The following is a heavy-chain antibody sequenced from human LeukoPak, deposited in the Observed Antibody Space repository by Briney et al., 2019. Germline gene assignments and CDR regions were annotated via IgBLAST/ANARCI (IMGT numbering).Heavy chain of an antibody. D-gene: IGHD2-8*01. J-gene: IGHJ5*02. V-gene: IGHV4-59*01. Sequence: SETLSLTCTVSGGSISSYYWSWIRQPPGKGLEWIGYIYYSGSTNYNPSLKSRLTISLDTSKNQFSLNLSSVAAADTAVYYCAREGDKYANWFDTWGQGTLVTVSS. CDR2: IYYSGST. CDR3: AREGDKYANWFDT. CDR1: GGSISSYY.